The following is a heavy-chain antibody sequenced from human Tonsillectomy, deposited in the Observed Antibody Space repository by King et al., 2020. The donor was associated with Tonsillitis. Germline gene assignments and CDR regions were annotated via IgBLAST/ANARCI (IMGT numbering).Heavy chain of an antibody. Sequence: VQLVESGGGVVQPGGSLTLSCAASGFTFSSYGMHWVRQAPGQGLEWVAFIRYDGSNKYYADSVKGRFTISRDNSNNTLYLQMNSQRAEDTAVYYCAKYGCRSIASAGTNFDYWGQGTLVTVSS. D-gene: IGHD6-13*01. CDR2: IRYDGSNK. V-gene: IGHV3-30*02. CDR3: AKYGCRSIASAGTNFDY. CDR1: GFTFSSYG. J-gene: IGHJ4*02.